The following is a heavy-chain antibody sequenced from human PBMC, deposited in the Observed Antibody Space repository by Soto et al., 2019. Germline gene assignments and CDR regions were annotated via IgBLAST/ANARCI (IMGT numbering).Heavy chain of an antibody. Sequence: GGSLRLSCTASGFTFGDYAMSWFRQAPGRGLEWVGFIRSKAYGGTTEYAASVKGRFTISRDDSKSIAYLQMNSLKTEDTAVYYCTRDRKGLLWFVELLSDYYSGMDVWGKGTTVTVSS. D-gene: IGHD3-10*01. CDR1: GFTFGDYA. CDR3: TRDRKGLLWFVELLSDYYSGMDV. V-gene: IGHV3-49*03. CDR2: IRSKAYGGTT. J-gene: IGHJ6*04.